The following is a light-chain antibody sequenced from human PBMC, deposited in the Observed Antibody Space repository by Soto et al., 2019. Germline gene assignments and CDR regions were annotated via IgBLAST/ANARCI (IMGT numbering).Light chain of an antibody. CDR1: QGISDY. V-gene: IGKV1-39*01. Sequence: DIRMTQSPSSLSASVGDTVTITCRASQGISDYLSWFQHKPGEAPKLLIYTASSLQGGVPLRFSGAGSRTDFSLTISGLQPEDSATYYCPQTYTFPWTFGQGTKVEIX. CDR2: TAS. J-gene: IGKJ1*01. CDR3: PQTYTFPWT.